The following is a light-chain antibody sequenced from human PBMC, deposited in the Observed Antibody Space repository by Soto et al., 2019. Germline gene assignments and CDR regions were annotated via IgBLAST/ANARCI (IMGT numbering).Light chain of an antibody. V-gene: IGKV3-20*01. Sequence: EIVLTQSPGTLSLSPGERATLSCRASQSVSNSFLAWYQQKPGQAPRLLIFGASSRATGIPDRFSGSGSETEFTLTISRLEPEDFAVYYCQQYGSSPETFGQGTKVDIK. CDR1: QSVSNSF. J-gene: IGKJ1*01. CDR3: QQYGSSPET. CDR2: GAS.